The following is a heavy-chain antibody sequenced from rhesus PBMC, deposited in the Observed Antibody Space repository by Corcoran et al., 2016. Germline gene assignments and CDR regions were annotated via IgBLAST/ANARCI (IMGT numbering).Heavy chain of an antibody. CDR3: ARRGSGWYYYFDY. J-gene: IGHJ4*01. V-gene: IGHV4-99*01. CDR2: ISGRSGST. CDR1: GYSISSGYY. D-gene: IGHD6-31*01. Sequence: QVQLQESGPGLVKPSETLSLTCAVSGYSISSGYYWGWIRPHTGTGVEYIVYISGRSGSTYSNPSLKSLVTIATDTSKIQFSLKLRSVTAADTAVYYCARRGSGWYYYFDYWGQGVLVTVSS.